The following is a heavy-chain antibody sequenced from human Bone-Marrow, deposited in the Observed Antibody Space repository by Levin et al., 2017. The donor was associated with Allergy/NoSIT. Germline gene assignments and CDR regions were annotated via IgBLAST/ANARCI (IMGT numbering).Heavy chain of an antibody. CDR3: ARDWSNDFVWGTYRYTPGY. V-gene: IGHV3-11*01. J-gene: IGHJ4*02. D-gene: IGHD3-16*02. CDR1: GFTFSDYY. CDR2: ISSRSGDTT. Sequence: PGGSLRLSCAGSGFTFSDYYMSWFRQAPGKGLEWVAYISSRSGDTTHYADSVQGRFSISRDNAKKSVYLQMNSLRGGDTAVYYCARDWSNDFVWGTYRYTPGYWGQGTLVTVSS.